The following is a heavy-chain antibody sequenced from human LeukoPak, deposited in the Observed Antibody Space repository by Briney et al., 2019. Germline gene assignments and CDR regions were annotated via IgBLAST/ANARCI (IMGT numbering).Heavy chain of an antibody. Sequence: GGSLRLSCAASGFTFSSYAMSWVRQAPGKGLEWVAGISAGGGGTYYADSVKGRFTISRDNSKNMLYPQWNSLRAEDTAVYYCAKGHPPTPSATLTGQDYWGQGTLVTVSS. CDR1: GFTFSSYA. CDR2: ISAGGGGT. CDR3: AKGHPPTPSATLTGQDY. J-gene: IGHJ4*02. D-gene: IGHD3-9*01. V-gene: IGHV3-23*01.